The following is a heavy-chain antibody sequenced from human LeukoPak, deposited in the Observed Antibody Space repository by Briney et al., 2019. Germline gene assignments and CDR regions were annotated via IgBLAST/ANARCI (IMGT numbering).Heavy chain of an antibody. Sequence: GGSLRLSCAASGFTFSGSAMHWVRQASGKGLEWVGRIRSKANSYATAYAASVKGRFTISRDDSKNTAYLQMNSLKTEDTAVYYCISPHSSSSGYYYYYYMDVRGKGTTVTVSS. CDR3: ISPHSSSSGYYYYYYMDV. CDR2: IRSKANSYAT. J-gene: IGHJ6*03. V-gene: IGHV3-73*01. D-gene: IGHD6-6*01. CDR1: GFTFSGSA.